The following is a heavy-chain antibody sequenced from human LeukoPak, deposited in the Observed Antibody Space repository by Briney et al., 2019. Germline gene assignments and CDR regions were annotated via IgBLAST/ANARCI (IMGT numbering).Heavy chain of an antibody. Sequence: SETLSLTCTVSGGSISSSDYYWGWSRQPPGKGLEWIGSLYYSGSTYYNPSFKSRVTISVDTSKNQFSLKLSSVTAADTAVYYCARLLAVAGNWHFDYWGQGTLVTVSS. CDR2: LYYSGST. CDR3: ARLLAVAGNWHFDY. V-gene: IGHV4-39*01. CDR1: GGSISSSDYY. J-gene: IGHJ4*02. D-gene: IGHD6-19*01.